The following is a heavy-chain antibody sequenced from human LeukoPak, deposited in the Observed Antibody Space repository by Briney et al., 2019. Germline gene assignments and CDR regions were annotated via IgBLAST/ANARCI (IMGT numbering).Heavy chain of an antibody. CDR1: GSTFTNYG. D-gene: IGHD4-23*01. CDR2: ISVYNGNT. CDR3: ARGLDYGGNTLVLSASDM. Sequence: ASVKVSCKASGSTFTNYGISWVRQAPGQGLEWVGWISVYNGNTKYAQNLQGRATMTTDTSTSTAYMELRSLRSDDTAVYYCARGLDYGGNTLVLSASDMWGQGTMVTVSS. J-gene: IGHJ3*02. V-gene: IGHV1-18*01.